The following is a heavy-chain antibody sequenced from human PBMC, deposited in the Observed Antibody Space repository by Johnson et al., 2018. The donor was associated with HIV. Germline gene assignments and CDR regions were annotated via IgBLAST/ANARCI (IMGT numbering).Heavy chain of an antibody. CDR1: GFTFSSYG. J-gene: IGHJ3*02. V-gene: IGHV3-30*18. CDR2: ISYDGGNK. CDR3: AKDRSVAGLYDAFDT. Sequence: QVQLVESGGGVVQPGRSLRLSCAASGFTFSSYGMHWVRQAPGKGLEWVSVISYDGGNKYYADSVKGRFTISRDNSKNTLYLQMNSLRADDTAVYYCAKDRSVAGLYDAFDTWGQGTRVTVSS. D-gene: IGHD6-19*01.